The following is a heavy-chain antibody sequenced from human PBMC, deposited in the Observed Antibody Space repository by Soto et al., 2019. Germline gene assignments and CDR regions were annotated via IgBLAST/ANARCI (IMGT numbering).Heavy chain of an antibody. CDR2: INPNSGGT. CDR3: ARAVGPGAVAGVPSMRPPPIGEPYYMDV. J-gene: IGHJ6*03. Sequence: GASVKVSCKASGYTFTGYYMHWVRQAPGQGLEWMGWINPNSGGTNYAQKFQGWVTMTRDTSISTAYMELSRLRSDDTAVYYCARAVGPGAVAGVPSMRPPPIGEPYYMDVWGKGTTVTVSS. CDR1: GYTFTGYY. V-gene: IGHV1-2*04. D-gene: IGHD6-19*01.